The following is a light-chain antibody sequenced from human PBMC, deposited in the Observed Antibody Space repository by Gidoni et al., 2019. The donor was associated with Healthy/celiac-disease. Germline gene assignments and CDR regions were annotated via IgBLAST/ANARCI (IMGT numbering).Light chain of an antibody. V-gene: IGKV1-39*01. CDR1: QSISSY. J-gene: IGKJ1*01. CDR2: AAS. Sequence: DIQMNTSPSPLSASAGDRVTITCRASQSISSYLNWYQQKPGKAPKLLIYAASSLQSGVPSRFSGSGSGTDFTLTISSLQPEDFATYYCQQSYSTPRTFGQXTKVEIK. CDR3: QQSYSTPRT.